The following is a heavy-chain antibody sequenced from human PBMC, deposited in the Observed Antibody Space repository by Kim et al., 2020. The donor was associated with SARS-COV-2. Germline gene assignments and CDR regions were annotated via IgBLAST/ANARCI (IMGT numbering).Heavy chain of an antibody. CDR3: ARIVGATLYAFDI. J-gene: IGHJ3*02. V-gene: IGHV4-39*01. D-gene: IGHD1-26*01. Sequence: YNPSLKSRVTISVDTSKNQFSLKLSSVTAADTAVYYCARIVGATLYAFDIWGQGTMVTVSS.